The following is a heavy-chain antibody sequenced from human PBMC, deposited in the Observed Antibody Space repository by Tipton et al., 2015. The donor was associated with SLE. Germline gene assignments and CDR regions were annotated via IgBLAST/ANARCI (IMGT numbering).Heavy chain of an antibody. CDR3: ARDLKQALPDYYGMDV. J-gene: IGHJ6*02. Sequence: LSLTCVASGFTFNNYWMNWVRQAPGKGLVWVSRITSDGSTTAYADFVRGRFTISRDNAKKTVYLQMNSLRAEDTALYYCARDLKQALPDYYGMDVWGQGTTVTVSS. D-gene: IGHD1-26*01. V-gene: IGHV3-74*01. CDR2: ITSDGSTT. CDR1: GFTFNNYW.